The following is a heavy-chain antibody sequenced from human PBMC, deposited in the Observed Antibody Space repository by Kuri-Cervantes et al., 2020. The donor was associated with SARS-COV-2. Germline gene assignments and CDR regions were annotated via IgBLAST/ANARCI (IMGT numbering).Heavy chain of an antibody. CDR2: IYTSGST. D-gene: IGHD3-10*01. CDR3: ARGGRTRNSYYFDY. Sequence: SETLSLTCTVSGGSISSGSYYWSWIRQPAGKGQEWIGRIYTSGSTNYNPSLKSRVTISVDTSKNQFSLKLSSVTAADTAVYYCARGGRTRNSYYFDYWGQGTLVTVSS. J-gene: IGHJ4*02. V-gene: IGHV4-61*02. CDR1: GGSISSGSYY.